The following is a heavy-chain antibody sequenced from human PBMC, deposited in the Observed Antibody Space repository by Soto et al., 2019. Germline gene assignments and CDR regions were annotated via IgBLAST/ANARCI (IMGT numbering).Heavy chain of an antibody. CDR2: ISGSGGST. Sequence: EVQLLESGGGLVQPGGSLRLSCAASGFTFSSYAMSWVRQAPGKGLEWVSAISGSGGSTYYADSVKGRFTISRDNSKNTLYLQMNSLRAEDTAVYYCAKGDVLLWFGESDPLFDYWGQGTLVTVSS. V-gene: IGHV3-23*01. CDR3: AKGDVLLWFGESDPLFDY. J-gene: IGHJ4*02. CDR1: GFTFSSYA. D-gene: IGHD3-10*01.